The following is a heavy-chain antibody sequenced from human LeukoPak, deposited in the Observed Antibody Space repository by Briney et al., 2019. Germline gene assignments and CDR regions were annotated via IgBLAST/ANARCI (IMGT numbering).Heavy chain of an antibody. V-gene: IGHV3-23*01. CDR2: ISANGAGA. CDR1: GFSFNNYA. CDR3: ARIGLTTSNFDY. D-gene: IGHD3-3*01. J-gene: IGHJ4*02. Sequence: GGSLRLSCSASGFSFNNYAMGWVRQAPGKGLESVSSISANGAGAYYADSVKGRATISRDNSKNMLYLQMNSLRADDTAIYYCARIGLTTSNFDYWGQGTLVTVSS.